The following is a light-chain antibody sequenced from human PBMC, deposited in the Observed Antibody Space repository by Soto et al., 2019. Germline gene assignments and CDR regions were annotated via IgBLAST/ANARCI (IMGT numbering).Light chain of an antibody. CDR1: QRISTW. V-gene: IGKV1-5*03. J-gene: IGKJ1*01. Sequence: DIQMTQSPSTLSASVGDRVTITCRASQRISTWLAWYQQKPGKAPKLLVYKASTLERGVPSRFSGSGSGTGFTLAISRRQRGDFATYFCQQYKSYSPFGQGTKVEI. CDR3: QQYKSYSP. CDR2: KAS.